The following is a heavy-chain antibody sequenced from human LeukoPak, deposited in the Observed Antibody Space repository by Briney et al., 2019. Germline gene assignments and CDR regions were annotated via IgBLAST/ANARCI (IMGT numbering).Heavy chain of an antibody. Sequence: SETLSLTCTVSGYSISSGYYRGWIRQPPGKGLEWIGSIYHSGSTYYNPSLKSRVTISVDTSKNQFSLKLSSVTAADTDVYYCARDGGSSGYWGQGTLVTVSS. V-gene: IGHV4-38-2*02. CDR3: ARDGGSSGY. J-gene: IGHJ4*02. CDR1: GYSISSGYY. CDR2: IYHSGST. D-gene: IGHD6-6*01.